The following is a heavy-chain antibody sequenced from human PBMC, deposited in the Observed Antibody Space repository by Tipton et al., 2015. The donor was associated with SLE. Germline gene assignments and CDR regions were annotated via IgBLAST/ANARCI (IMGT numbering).Heavy chain of an antibody. CDR1: GFTFSSYW. CDR3: AREGEGDY. V-gene: IGHV4-39*07. Sequence: LRLSCAASGFTFSSYWMHWIRQPPGKGLEWIGSIYYSGSTYYNPSLKSRVTISVDTSKNQFSLKLSSVTAADTAVYYCAREGEGDYWGQGTLVTVSS. J-gene: IGHJ4*02. CDR2: IYYSGST.